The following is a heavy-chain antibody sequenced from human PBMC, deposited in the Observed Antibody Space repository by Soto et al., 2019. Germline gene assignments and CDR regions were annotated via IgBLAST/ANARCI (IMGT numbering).Heavy chain of an antibody. Sequence: EVQLVESGGGLVQPGRSLRLSCAASGFSFDEYAMHWVRQAPGKGREWVSGVSWNSGTMGYGDSVRGRFAISRDNAKNYLYLQMNSLTTEDTALYYCAKGFCSSTRCLTYSYMDVWGKGTTVTVSS. J-gene: IGHJ6*03. V-gene: IGHV3-9*01. D-gene: IGHD2-2*01. CDR1: GFSFDEYA. CDR2: VSWNSGTM. CDR3: AKGFCSSTRCLTYSYMDV.